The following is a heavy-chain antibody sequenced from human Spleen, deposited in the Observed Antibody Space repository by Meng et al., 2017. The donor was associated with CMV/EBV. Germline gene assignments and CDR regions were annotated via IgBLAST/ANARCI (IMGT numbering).Heavy chain of an antibody. V-gene: IGHV3-53*01. CDR2: IYSGGST. J-gene: IGHJ4*02. CDR1: GFTVSSNY. CDR3: ATGGVGVSVPLAY. Sequence: GESLKISCAASGFTVSSNYMSWVRQAPGKGLEWVSVIYSGGSTYYADSVKGRFTISRDNSKSTVWLQMNNLRGEDTAIYYCATGGVGVSVPLAYWGQGALVTVSS. D-gene: IGHD1-26*01.